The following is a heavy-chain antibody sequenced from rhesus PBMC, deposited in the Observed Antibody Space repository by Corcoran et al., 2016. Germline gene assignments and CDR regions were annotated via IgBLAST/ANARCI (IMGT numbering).Heavy chain of an antibody. V-gene: IGHV2-174*01. CDR1: GFSLTTRGMG. Sequence: QVTLKESGPALVKPTQTLTLTCTFSGFSLTTRGMGVGWIRQPPGKALEWLALIYWDDDKRYSTSLKSRLTISKDTSKNQVVLTMTNMDPVDTATYYCARGGYFDYWGQGVLVTVSS. J-gene: IGHJ4*01. CDR2: IYWDDDK. CDR3: ARGGYFDY.